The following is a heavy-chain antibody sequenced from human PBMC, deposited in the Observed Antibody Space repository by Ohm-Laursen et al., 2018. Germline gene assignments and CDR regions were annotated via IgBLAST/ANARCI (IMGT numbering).Heavy chain of an antibody. D-gene: IGHD5-24*01. CDR2: MSESGGDT. V-gene: IGHV3-23*01. J-gene: IGHJ4*02. Sequence: SLRLSCAASGFTFSNYGMNRVRQARGRGRAWVSRMSESGGDTYYADSVKGRFTISRDNSKNTLYLQMNSLRADDTAVYYCANHRSATWVHKRFDYWGQGTLVTVSS. CDR1: GFTFSNYG. CDR3: ANHRSATWVHKRFDY.